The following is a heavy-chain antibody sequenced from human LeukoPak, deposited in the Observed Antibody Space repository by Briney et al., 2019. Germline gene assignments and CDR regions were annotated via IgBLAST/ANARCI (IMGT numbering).Heavy chain of an antibody. D-gene: IGHD3-3*01. CDR3: ARGFSTYYDFWSGETNWFDP. J-gene: IGHJ5*02. Sequence: ASVTVSCKASGYTFTSYDINWVRQATGQGLEWMGWMNPNSGNTGYAQKFQGRVTMTRNTSISTAYMELSSLRSEDTAVYYCARGFSTYYDFWSGETNWFDPWGQGTLVTVSS. CDR1: GYTFTSYD. CDR2: MNPNSGNT. V-gene: IGHV1-8*01.